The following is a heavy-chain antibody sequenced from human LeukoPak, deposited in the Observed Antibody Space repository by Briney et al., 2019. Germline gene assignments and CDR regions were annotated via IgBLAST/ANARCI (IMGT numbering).Heavy chain of an antibody. J-gene: IGHJ6*02. CDR2: MNPNSGNT. Sequence: GASVTVSCKASGYTFTIYDINGVRQATGQGREWMGWMNPNSGNTGYAQKFQGRVTITRNTSISTAYMELSSLRSEDTAVYYCARVGRASGSLGYGMDVWGLGTTVTVSS. V-gene: IGHV1-8*03. CDR3: ARVGRASGSLGYGMDV. D-gene: IGHD3-10*01. CDR1: GYTFTIYD.